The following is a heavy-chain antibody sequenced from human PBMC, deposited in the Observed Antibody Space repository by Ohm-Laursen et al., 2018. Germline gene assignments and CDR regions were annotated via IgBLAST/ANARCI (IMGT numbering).Heavy chain of an antibody. CDR2: IYYSGST. V-gene: IGHV4-59*08. CDR3: AASGSYYRLDY. CDR1: GGSISSYY. J-gene: IGHJ4*02. Sequence: GTLSLTCSVSGGSISSYYWSWIRQPPGKGLEWIGYIYYSGSTNYNPSLKSRVTISVDTSKNQFSLKLSSVTAADTAVYYCAASGSYYRLDYWGQGTLVTVSS. D-gene: IGHD1-26*01.